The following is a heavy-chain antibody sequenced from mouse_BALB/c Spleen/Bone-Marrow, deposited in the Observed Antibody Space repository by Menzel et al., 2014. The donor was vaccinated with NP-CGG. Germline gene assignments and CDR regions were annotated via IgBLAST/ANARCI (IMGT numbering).Heavy chain of an antibody. Sequence: EVMLVESGGGLVQPGGSLKLSCAASGFPFSSYTMPWVRQTPEKRLEWVAFITNGGGSTYYPDTLKGRFTISRDDAKNTLYLQMSSLKSEDTAMYYCATLTGTSYWGQGTLVTVSA. CDR2: ITNGGGST. D-gene: IGHD4-1*01. CDR3: ATLTGTSY. V-gene: IGHV5-12-2*01. CDR1: GFPFSSYT. J-gene: IGHJ3*01.